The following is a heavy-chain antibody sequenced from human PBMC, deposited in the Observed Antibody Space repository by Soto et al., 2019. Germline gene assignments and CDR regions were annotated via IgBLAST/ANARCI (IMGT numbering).Heavy chain of an antibody. Sequence: QVQLVQSGAEVKKPGASVKVSCKASGYTFTSYYMHWVRQAPGQGLEWMGIINPSGGSTSYAQKFQGRVTMTRNTSTSTAYMELSSLRSEDTAVYYCATARRIFGEPSYRFDPWGQGTLVTVSS. J-gene: IGHJ5*02. D-gene: IGHD3-3*01. V-gene: IGHV1-46*01. CDR1: GYTFTSYY. CDR3: ATARRIFGEPSYRFDP. CDR2: INPSGGST.